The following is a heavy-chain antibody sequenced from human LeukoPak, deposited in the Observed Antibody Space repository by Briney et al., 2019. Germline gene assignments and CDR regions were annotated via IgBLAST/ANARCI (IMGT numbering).Heavy chain of an antibody. Sequence: SETLSLTCTVSGYSISSGYYWGWIRQPPGKGLEWIGSIYHSGSTYYNPSLKSRVTISVDTSKNQFSLKLSSVTAADTAVYYCATIWGDGGDIDYWGQGTLVTVSS. CDR1: GYSISSGYY. D-gene: IGHD4-23*01. J-gene: IGHJ4*02. CDR3: ATIWGDGGDIDY. CDR2: IYHSGST. V-gene: IGHV4-38-2*02.